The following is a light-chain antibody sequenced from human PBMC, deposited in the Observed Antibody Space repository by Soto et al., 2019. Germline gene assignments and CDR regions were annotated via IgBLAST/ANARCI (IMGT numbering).Light chain of an antibody. CDR1: SGHSSDA. CDR3: QTWGTGIVI. V-gene: IGLV4-69*01. CDR2: LNSDGSH. Sequence: QPVLTQSPSASASLGASVKLTCTLSSGHSSDAIAWHQQQPEKGPRFLMNLNSDGSHTKGDGIPDRFSGSSSGAERYLTISSLQSEDEADYYCQTWGTGIVIFGGVTKLTVL. J-gene: IGLJ2*01.